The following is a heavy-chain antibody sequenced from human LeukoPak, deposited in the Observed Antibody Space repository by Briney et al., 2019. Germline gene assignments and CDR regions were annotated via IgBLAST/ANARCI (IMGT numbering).Heavy chain of an antibody. D-gene: IGHD2-21*02. J-gene: IGHJ6*02. CDR1: GYTFTSYG. V-gene: IGHV1-18*04. CDR2: ISAYNGNT. CDR3: ARFGAYCGGDCYYYYGMDV. Sequence: ASVKVSCKASGYTFTSYGISWVRQAPGQGLEWMGWISAYNGNTNYAQKLQGRVTMTTDTSTSTAYMELRSLRSDDTAVYYCARFGAYCGGDCYYYYGMDVWGQGTTVTVSS.